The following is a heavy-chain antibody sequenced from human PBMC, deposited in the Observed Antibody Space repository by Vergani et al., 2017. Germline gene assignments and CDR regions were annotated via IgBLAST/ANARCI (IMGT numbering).Heavy chain of an antibody. V-gene: IGHV1-18*04. CDR2: ISAYNGNT. CDR1: GYTFTSYY. J-gene: IGHJ5*02. D-gene: IGHD1-26*01. Sequence: QVQLVQSGAEVKKPGASVKVSCKASGYTFTSYYMHWVRQAPGQGLEWMGWISAYNGNTNYAQKLQGRVTMTTDTSTSTAYMELRSLRSDDTAVYYCARDRAVGATGSGWFDPWGQGTLVTVSS. CDR3: ARDRAVGATGSGWFDP.